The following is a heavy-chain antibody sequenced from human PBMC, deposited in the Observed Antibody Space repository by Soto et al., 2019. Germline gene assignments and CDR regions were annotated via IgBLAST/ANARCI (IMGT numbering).Heavy chain of an antibody. Sequence: EVQLVQSGPEVKKPGESLRISCKGSAYNFSNYWITWVRQMPGKGLEWMGRIHPSDSYTNYNPSFQGHVTISADKSNSIASLHWSSLKASDTAMYYCTRVGTISPLDYWGQGTLVTVSS. J-gene: IGHJ4*02. CDR3: TRVGTISPLDY. CDR1: AYNFSNYW. CDR2: IHPSDSYT. D-gene: IGHD7-27*01. V-gene: IGHV5-10-1*03.